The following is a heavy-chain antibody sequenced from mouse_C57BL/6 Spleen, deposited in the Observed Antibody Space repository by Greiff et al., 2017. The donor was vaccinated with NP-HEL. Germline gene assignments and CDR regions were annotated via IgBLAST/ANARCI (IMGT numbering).Heavy chain of an antibody. Sequence: VQLQQSGPELVKPGASVKIPCKASGYTFTDYNMDWVKQSPGKSLEWIGDINPNNGGTIYNQKFKGKATLTVDKSSSTAYMELRSLTSEDTAVYYCARWGGSSHYYAMDYWGQGTSVTVSS. CDR2: INPNNGGT. J-gene: IGHJ4*01. CDR1: GYTFTDYN. D-gene: IGHD1-1*01. CDR3: ARWGGSSHYYAMDY. V-gene: IGHV1-18*01.